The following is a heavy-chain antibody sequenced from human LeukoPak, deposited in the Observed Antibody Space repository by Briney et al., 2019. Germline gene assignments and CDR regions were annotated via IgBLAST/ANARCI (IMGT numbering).Heavy chain of an antibody. Sequence: GGSLRLSCAASGFILSNAWMTWVCQAPGKGLEWVGFIRSKTYGGTIEYAASVKGRFIISRDDSKSIAYLQMNSLKIDDTALYYCTRLPVGSNAFDIWGQGTMVTVSP. J-gene: IGHJ3*02. CDR2: IRSKTYGGTI. D-gene: IGHD1-26*01. V-gene: IGHV3-49*04. CDR3: TRLPVGSNAFDI. CDR1: GFILSNAW.